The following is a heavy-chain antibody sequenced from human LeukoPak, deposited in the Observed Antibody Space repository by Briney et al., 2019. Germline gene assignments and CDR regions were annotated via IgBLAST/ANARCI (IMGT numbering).Heavy chain of an antibody. V-gene: IGHV3-13*01. CDR3: ARDRFLEWPYDY. D-gene: IGHD3-3*01. Sequence: GGSLRLSCAASEFTFSTYDMHWVRQAPGKGLEWVSGMGTDGDTYYPGSVKGRFTISRENAKNSLYLHMNSLRAGDTAVYYCARDRFLEWPYDYWGQGTLVTVSS. CDR2: MGTDGDT. CDR1: EFTFSTYD. J-gene: IGHJ4*02.